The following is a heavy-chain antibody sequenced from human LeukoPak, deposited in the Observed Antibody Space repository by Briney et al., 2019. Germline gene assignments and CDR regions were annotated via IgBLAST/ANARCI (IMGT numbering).Heavy chain of an antibody. V-gene: IGHV4-59*05. CDR1: GGSISSYY. J-gene: IGHJ5*02. D-gene: IGHD3-22*01. CDR3: ARQSAMIVVDWFDP. CDR2: IYYSGST. Sequence: SETLSLTCTVSGGSISSYYWSWIRQPPGKGLEWMGSIYYSGSTFYNPSLKSRVTISVDTSKNQFSLKLSSVTAADTAVYYCARQSAMIVVDWFDPWDQGTLVTVSS.